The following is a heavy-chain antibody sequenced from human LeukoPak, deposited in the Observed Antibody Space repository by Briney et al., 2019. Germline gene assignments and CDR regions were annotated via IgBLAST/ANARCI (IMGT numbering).Heavy chain of an antibody. V-gene: IGHV1-46*01. J-gene: IGHJ6*02. D-gene: IGHD3-22*01. CDR1: GYTVTSYY. CDR3: AREGYYDSSGDHYYGMDV. CDR2: IILSGVST. Sequence: ASVKVSCKASGYTVTSYYMHWVRQAPGQGLEWMGIIILSGVSTIYAQKFQGRVSMTRDTSTSTVYLELSSLRSEDTAVYYCAREGYYDSSGDHYYGMDVWGQGTTVTVSS.